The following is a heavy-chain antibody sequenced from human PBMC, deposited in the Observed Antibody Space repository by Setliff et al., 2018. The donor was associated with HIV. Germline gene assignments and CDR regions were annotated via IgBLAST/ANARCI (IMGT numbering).Heavy chain of an antibody. D-gene: IGHD3-3*01. CDR2: IIPIFGTP. CDR1: GYTFTSYY. V-gene: IGHV1-69*06. CDR3: ARLGDFWSGYYYFDY. Sequence: SVKVSCKASGYTFTSYYMHWVRQAPGQGLEWMGRIIPIFGTPNYAQKFQGRVTITADKSTSTVYMELSSLRSEDTAVYYCARLGDFWSGYYYFDYWGQGTLVTVSS. J-gene: IGHJ4*02.